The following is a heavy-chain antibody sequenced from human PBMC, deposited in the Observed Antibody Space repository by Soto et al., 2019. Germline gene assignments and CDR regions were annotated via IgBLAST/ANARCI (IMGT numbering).Heavy chain of an antibody. V-gene: IGHV4-34*01. CDR2: INHSGST. D-gene: IGHD3-22*01. CDR3: AGANYYDSSGYYRPYYYYGMDV. CDR1: GGSFSGYY. J-gene: IGHJ6*02. Sequence: PSETLSLTCAVYGGSFSGYYWTWIRQPPGTGLEWIGEINHSGSTNYNPSLKSRVTISVDTSKNQFSLKLTSVTAADTAVYYCAGANYYDSSGYYRPYYYYGMDVWGQGTTVTVS.